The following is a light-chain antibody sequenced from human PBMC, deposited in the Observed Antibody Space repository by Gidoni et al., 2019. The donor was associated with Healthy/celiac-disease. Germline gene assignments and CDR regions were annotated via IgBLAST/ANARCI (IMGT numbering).Light chain of an antibody. J-gene: IGLJ7*01. CDR1: SSNIGSNT. V-gene: IGLV1-44*01. Sequence: QSVLTQLPAASGTPGQRVTISCSGSSSNIGSNTVTWYQQLPGTAPKLLIYSNNQRPSGVPARFSGSTSGTSASLAISALQSEDEADYYCAAWDDSLNGHAVFGGGTQLTVL. CDR3: AAWDDSLNGHAV. CDR2: SNN.